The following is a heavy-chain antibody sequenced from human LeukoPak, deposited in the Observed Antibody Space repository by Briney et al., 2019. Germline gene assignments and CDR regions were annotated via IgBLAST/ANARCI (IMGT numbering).Heavy chain of an antibody. J-gene: IGHJ4*02. V-gene: IGHV1-46*01. Sequence: GASVKVSFKASGYTFTNYYIHWVRQAPGQGLEWMGIINPGGDSTNYAQKFQGRVTMTRDMSTSTVYMKLSSLRSEDTAVYYCAPAAAGTNDYWGQGTLVTVSS. D-gene: IGHD6-13*01. CDR2: INPGGDST. CDR3: APAAAGTNDY. CDR1: GYTFTNYY.